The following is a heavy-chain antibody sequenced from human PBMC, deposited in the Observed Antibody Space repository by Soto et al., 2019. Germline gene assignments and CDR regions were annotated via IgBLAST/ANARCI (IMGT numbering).Heavy chain of an antibody. Sequence: SETLSLTCTVSGGSGGFISSSSYHWGWIRQPPGKGLEWIGYIHYSGSTFYNPSLKSRVTISGDTSKNQFSLHLSSVTDADTAVYFCAREDDGGDSLDVWGQGTTVTVSS. J-gene: IGHJ6*02. CDR3: AREDDGGDSLDV. CDR2: IHYSGST. D-gene: IGHD2-21*02. CDR1: GGSGGFISSSSYH. V-gene: IGHV4-39*02.